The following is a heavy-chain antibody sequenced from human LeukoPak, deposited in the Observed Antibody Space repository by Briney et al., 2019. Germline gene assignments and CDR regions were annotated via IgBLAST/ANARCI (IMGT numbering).Heavy chain of an antibody. V-gene: IGHV4-59*01. CDR3: ARVTDYYYYYVDV. J-gene: IGHJ6*03. Sequence: PSETLSLTCTVSGGSISSYYWSWIRQPPGKGLEWIGYIYYSGSTNYNPSLKSRVTISVDTSKNQFSLKLSSVTAADTAVYYCARVTDYYYYYVDVWGKGTTVTVSS. CDR2: IYYSGST. CDR1: GGSISSYY.